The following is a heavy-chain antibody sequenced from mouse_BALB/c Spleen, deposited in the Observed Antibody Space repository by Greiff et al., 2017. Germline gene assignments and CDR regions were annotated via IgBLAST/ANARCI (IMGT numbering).Heavy chain of an antibody. Sequence: EVKLVESGAELVKPGASVKLSCTASGFNIKDTYMHWVKQRPEQGLEWIGRLDPANGNTKYDPKFQGKATITADTSSNTAYLQLSSLTSEDTAVYYCAREDYRYEDYWGQGTTLTVSS. J-gene: IGHJ2*01. CDR2: LDPANGNT. CDR1: GFNIKDTY. V-gene: IGHV14-3*02. CDR3: AREDYRYEDY. D-gene: IGHD2-14*01.